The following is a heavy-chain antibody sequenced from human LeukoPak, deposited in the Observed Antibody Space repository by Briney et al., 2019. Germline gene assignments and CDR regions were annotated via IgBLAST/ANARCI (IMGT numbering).Heavy chain of an antibody. V-gene: IGHV3-21*01. CDR3: ARDGSSVAGSILSFDY. CDR2: ISSSSSYI. Sequence: GGSLRLSCAASGFTFSSYSMNWVRQAPGKGLEWVSSISSSSSYIYYADSVKGRFTISRDNAKNSLYLQVNSLRAEDTAVYYCARDGSSVAGSILSFDYWGQGTLVTVSS. D-gene: IGHD6-19*01. J-gene: IGHJ4*02. CDR1: GFTFSSYS.